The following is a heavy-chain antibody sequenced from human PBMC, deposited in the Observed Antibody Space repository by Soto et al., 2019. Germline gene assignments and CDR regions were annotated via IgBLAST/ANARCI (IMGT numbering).Heavy chain of an antibody. CDR1: GYTFTSSG. Sequence: QVQLVQSGAEVKKPGASVKVSCKASGYTFTSSGMSWVRQAPGQGLEWMGWISAHTGSSEYAQRFQGRVTTTTDGSTSTAYMELRSLRSADTAVYYCARAFFYQGIDSRGYSFDAFDFWGPGTLVTVSS. CDR2: ISAHTGSS. V-gene: IGHV1-18*01. CDR3: ARAFFYQGIDSRGYSFDAFDF. J-gene: IGHJ3*01. D-gene: IGHD3-22*01.